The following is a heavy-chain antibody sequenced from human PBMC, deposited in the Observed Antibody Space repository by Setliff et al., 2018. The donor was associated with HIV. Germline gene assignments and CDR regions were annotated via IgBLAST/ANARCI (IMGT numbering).Heavy chain of an antibody. Sequence: GGSLRLSCVVSGFTSSDYGIHWVRQAPGKGLEWLAVIWYDVSNKYYADSVKGRFTISRDNSKNTLYLQMNSLRAEDTAVYYCARDLGHSSPVFDYWGQGTLVTVSS. J-gene: IGHJ4*02. CDR1: GFTSSDYG. V-gene: IGHV3-30*19. CDR3: ARDLGHSSPVFDY. CDR2: IWYDVSNK.